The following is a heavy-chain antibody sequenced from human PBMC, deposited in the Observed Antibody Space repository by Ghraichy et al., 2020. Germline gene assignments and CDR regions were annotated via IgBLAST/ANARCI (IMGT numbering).Heavy chain of an antibody. J-gene: IGHJ4*02. CDR1: GFAFSSYA. CDR3: AKDDRAGVRGVLGY. D-gene: IGHD3-10*01. V-gene: IGHV3-23*01. Sequence: GGSLRLSCAASGFAFSSYAMSWVHQAPGKGLEWASAISSSGDYIYYAESVKDRFTISRDNSKNTLYLQIYSLRAEDTAIYYCAKDDRAGVRGVLGYWGQGTLVTVSS. CDR2: ISSSGDYI.